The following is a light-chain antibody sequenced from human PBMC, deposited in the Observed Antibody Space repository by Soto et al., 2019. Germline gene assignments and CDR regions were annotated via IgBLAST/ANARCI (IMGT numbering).Light chain of an antibody. J-gene: IGKJ4*01. CDR2: AAS. CDR1: QDIRSY. V-gene: IGKV1-9*01. CDR3: QQFNSAPRT. Sequence: DIQLTQSPSFLSASVGDRVTITCLASQDIRSYLAWYQQKPVKAPKLLIYAASTLQSGVPSRFSGSGSGTEFTRTISSLQPEDFAVYICQQFNSAPRTFGGGTQVEIK.